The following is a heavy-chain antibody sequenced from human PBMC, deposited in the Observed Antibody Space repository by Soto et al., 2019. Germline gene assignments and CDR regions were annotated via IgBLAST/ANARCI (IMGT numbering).Heavy chain of an antibody. CDR2: IYYSGST. Sequence: SETLSLTCTVSGGSISSYYWSWIRQPPGKGLEWIGYIYYSGSTNYNPSLKSRVTISVDTSKNQFSLKLSSVTAADTAVYYCARLNDFWSGYEFDYWGQGTLVTVSS. V-gene: IGHV4-59*08. CDR3: ARLNDFWSGYEFDY. D-gene: IGHD3-3*01. J-gene: IGHJ4*02. CDR1: GGSISSYY.